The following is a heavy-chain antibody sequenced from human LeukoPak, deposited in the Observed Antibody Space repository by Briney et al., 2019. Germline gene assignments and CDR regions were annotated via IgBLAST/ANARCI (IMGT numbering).Heavy chain of an antibody. D-gene: IGHD3-3*02. CDR3: ARADMALVPVFDY. J-gene: IGHJ4*02. CDR2: ISNSGSTL. CDR1: GFTFRSYE. Sequence: GGSPRLSCAASGFTFRSYEMNWVRQAPGKGLEWVSYISNSGSTLYYADSVKGRFTISRDNAKNSVYLQLNSLRADDTAVYYCARADMALVPVFDYWGQGTLVTVSS. V-gene: IGHV3-48*03.